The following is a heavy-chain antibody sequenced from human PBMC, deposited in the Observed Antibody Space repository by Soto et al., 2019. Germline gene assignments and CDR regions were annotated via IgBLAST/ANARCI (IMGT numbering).Heavy chain of an antibody. Sequence: LTCSVSGDSINSDKYYWGWIRQPPGKGLEWIGYIYYSGSTNYNPSLKSRVTISVDTSKNQFSLKLSSATAADTAVYYCAGYCSSTSCYERNFDYWGQGTLVTVSS. CDR3: AGYCSSTSCYERNFDY. CDR1: GDSINSDKYY. J-gene: IGHJ4*02. CDR2: IYYSGST. D-gene: IGHD2-2*01. V-gene: IGHV4-61*01.